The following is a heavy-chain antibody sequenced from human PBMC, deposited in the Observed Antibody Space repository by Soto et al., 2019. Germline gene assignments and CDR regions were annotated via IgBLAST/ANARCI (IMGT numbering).Heavy chain of an antibody. CDR2: IRGSGDRT. D-gene: IGHD3-10*01. CDR1: GFTFSAYA. Sequence: EVQLLQSGGDLVQPGGSLRRSCAAYGFTFSAYAMSWVRQAPGKGLEWVSAIRGSGDRTYYADSGKGRFTISRDSSDNTLYLQINSLRAEDTAIYYCAKDRMYYYGSGILWYLDYWGHGTLVIVSS. CDR3: AKDRMYYYGSGILWYLDY. J-gene: IGHJ4*01. V-gene: IGHV3-23*01.